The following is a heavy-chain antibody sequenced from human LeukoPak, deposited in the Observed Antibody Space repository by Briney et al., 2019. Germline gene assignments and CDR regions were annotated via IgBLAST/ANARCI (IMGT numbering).Heavy chain of an antibody. Sequence: GGSLRLSCAASGFTFSSYSMNWVRQAPGKGLEWVSSLYSGGGTFYAASVRGRFTISRDNSKNTLFLQMDSLRADDTAVYYCARGSSSGYLRVKLDSWGQGTPVIVSS. V-gene: IGHV3-53*01. CDR2: LYSGGGT. J-gene: IGHJ4*02. CDR1: GFTFSSYS. CDR3: ARGSSSGYLRVKLDS. D-gene: IGHD5-12*01.